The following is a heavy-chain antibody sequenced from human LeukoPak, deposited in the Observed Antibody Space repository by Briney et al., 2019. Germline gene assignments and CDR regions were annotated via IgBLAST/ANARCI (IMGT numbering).Heavy chain of an antibody. V-gene: IGHV1-18*01. CDR3: ARSDSSSWFNWFDP. Sequence: ASVKVSCKASGYTFTSYGISWVRQAPGQGLEWMGWIGAYNGNTNYAQKLQGRVTMTTDTSTSTAYMELRSLRSDDTAVYYCARSDSSSWFNWFDPWGQGTLVTVSS. J-gene: IGHJ5*02. D-gene: IGHD6-13*01. CDR1: GYTFTSYG. CDR2: IGAYNGNT.